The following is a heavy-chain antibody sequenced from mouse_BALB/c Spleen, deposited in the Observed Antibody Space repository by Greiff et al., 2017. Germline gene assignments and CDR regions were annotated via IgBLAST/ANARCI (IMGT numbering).Heavy chain of an antibody. V-gene: IGHV2-9*02. CDR1: GFSLTSYG. D-gene: IGHD6-2*01. CDR3: ARVGSLRAFDD. J-gene: IGHJ2*01. CDR2: IWAGGST. Sequence: QVQLKESGPGLVAPSQSLSITCTVSGFSLTSYGVHWVRQPPGKGLEWLGVIWAGGSTNYNSALMSRLSISKDNSKSQVFLKMNSLQTDDTAMYYCARVGSLRAFDDWGEGTTLTVSS.